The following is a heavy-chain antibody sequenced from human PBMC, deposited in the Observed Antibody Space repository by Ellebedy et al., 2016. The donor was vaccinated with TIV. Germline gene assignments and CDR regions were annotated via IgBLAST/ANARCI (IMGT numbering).Heavy chain of an antibody. V-gene: IGHV3-23*01. D-gene: IGHD2-2*01. CDR3: VKGLGYCSSASCYEDY. J-gene: IGHJ4*02. Sequence: GESLKISXAASGFIFSSYAMNWVRQAPGEGLEWVSVITRSGGGIYYAESVKGRFTISRDDSKNTLYLQTNSLRAEDTAVYYCVKGLGYCSSASCYEDYWGQGTLVTVSS. CDR2: ITRSGGGI. CDR1: GFIFSSYA.